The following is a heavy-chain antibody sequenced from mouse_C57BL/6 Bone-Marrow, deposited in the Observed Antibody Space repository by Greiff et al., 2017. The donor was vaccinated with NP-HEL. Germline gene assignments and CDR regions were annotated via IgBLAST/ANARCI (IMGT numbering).Heavy chain of an antibody. J-gene: IGHJ1*03. CDR3: ARDGYYGYFDV. V-gene: IGHV5-17*01. D-gene: IGHD2-3*01. CDR2: ISSGSSTI. Sequence: EVMLVESGGGLVKPGGSLKLSCAASGFTFSDYGMHWVRQAPEKGLEWVAYISSGSSTIYYADTVKGRFPISRDNAKNTLFLQMTSLRSEDTAMYYCARDGYYGYFDVWGTGTTVTVSS. CDR1: GFTFSDYG.